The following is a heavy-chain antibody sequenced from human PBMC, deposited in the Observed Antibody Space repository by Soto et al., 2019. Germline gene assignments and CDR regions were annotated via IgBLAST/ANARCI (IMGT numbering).Heavy chain of an antibody. Sequence: QVQLVQSGAEVKKPGASVKVSCKASGYTFTTYSMHRVRQAPGHRLEWMGWSNAGNGYTQYSQDFQGRVTITRDTSASTAYMELSSLRSEDMAVYYCARDGGSGMDDWGQGTPVTVSS. CDR2: SNAGNGYT. V-gene: IGHV1-3*02. D-gene: IGHD3-16*01. J-gene: IGHJ4*02. CDR3: ARDGGSGMDD. CDR1: GYTFTTYS.